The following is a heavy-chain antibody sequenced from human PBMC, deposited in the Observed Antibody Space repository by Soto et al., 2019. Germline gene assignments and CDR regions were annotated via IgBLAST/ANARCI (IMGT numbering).Heavy chain of an antibody. V-gene: IGHV3-30-3*01. D-gene: IGHD3-10*01. CDR3: ASPDYGSGSYPDY. CDR2: ISYDGSNK. Sequence: QVQLVESGGGVVQPGRSLRLSCAASGFTFSSYAMQWVRQPPGKVLEWVAVISYDGSNKYYADSVKGRFTISRDNSKNPRYLQMNSLRAVDTAVYFCASPDYGSGSYPDYWGRGPLVTVSP. J-gene: IGHJ4*02. CDR1: GFTFSSYA.